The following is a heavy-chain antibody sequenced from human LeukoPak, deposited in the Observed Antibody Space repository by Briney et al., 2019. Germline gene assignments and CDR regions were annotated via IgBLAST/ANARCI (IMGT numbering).Heavy chain of an antibody. CDR1: GYTFTSYG. CDR3: ARFRQYYYYMDV. V-gene: IGHV1-18*01. Sequence: ASVKVSCKASGYTFTSYGIIWVRQAPGQGLEWMGWISAYNGNTNYAQKLQGRVTMTTDTSTSTAYMELRSLRSDDTAVYYCARFRQYYYYMDVWGKGTTVTVSS. J-gene: IGHJ6*03. CDR2: ISAYNGNT.